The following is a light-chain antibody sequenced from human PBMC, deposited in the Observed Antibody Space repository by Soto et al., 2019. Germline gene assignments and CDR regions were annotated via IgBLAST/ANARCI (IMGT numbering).Light chain of an antibody. Sequence: QSALTQPASVSGSPGQSITISCTGTSSDVGDYNYVSWYQHHPGKAPKLMISEVSNRPSWVSHRFSGSKSGNTASLTISGLQSEDEADYYCSSFTISSTLVFGGGTKLTVL. CDR1: SSDVGDYNY. V-gene: IGLV2-14*01. CDR2: EVS. CDR3: SSFTISSTLV. J-gene: IGLJ3*02.